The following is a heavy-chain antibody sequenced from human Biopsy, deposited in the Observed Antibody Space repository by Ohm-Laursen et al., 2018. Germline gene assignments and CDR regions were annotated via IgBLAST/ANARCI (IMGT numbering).Heavy chain of an antibody. D-gene: IGHD1-26*01. CDR2: IYYSGST. CDR1: GGSIYNFF. CDR3: ARVGAGAPSIDYFDY. V-gene: IGHV4-59*07. Sequence: SDTLSLTCPVSGGSIYNFFWSWIRQPPGKGLEWIGYIYYSGSTNYNPSLKSRVTISVDRSKNHFSLELSSVTAADTAVYYCARVGAGAPSIDYFDYWGQGALVTVSS. J-gene: IGHJ4*02.